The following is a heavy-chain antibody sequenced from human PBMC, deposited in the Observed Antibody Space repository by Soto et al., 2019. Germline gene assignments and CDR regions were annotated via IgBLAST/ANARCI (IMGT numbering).Heavy chain of an antibody. J-gene: IGHJ6*02. Sequence: QVQLVESGGGVVQPGRSLRLSCAASGFTFSSYGMHWVRQAPGKGLEWVAVIWYDGSNKYYADSVKGRFTISRDNSKNTLYLQMNSLRAEDTAVYYCARDTARAMVRIYYGMDVWGQWTTVTVSS. V-gene: IGHV3-33*01. CDR1: GFTFSSYG. CDR2: IWYDGSNK. D-gene: IGHD3-10*01. CDR3: ARDTARAMVRIYYGMDV.